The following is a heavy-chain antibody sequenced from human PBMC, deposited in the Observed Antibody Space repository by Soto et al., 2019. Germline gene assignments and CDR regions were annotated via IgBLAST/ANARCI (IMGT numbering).Heavy chain of an antibody. D-gene: IGHD1-1*01. J-gene: IGHJ4*02. Sequence: QITLKESGPTRVKPTQTLTLTCTFSGFSLTTSGVGVGWIRQPPGKALERLELIYWDDDKRYSPSLKSRLTSTTNTHKNQVILTMTTMDPVDTATYYREHRAGLRGNWHGGYFDFWGLGALVTVSS. CDR3: EHRAGLRGNWHGGYFDF. CDR2: IYWDDDK. CDR1: GFSLTTSGVG. V-gene: IGHV2-5*02.